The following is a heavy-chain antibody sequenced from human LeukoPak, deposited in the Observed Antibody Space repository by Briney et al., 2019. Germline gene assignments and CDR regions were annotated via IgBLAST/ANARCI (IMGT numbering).Heavy chain of an antibody. J-gene: IGHJ3*02. CDR1: GGTFSSYA. Sequence: ASVKVSCKASGGTFSSYAISWVRQAPGQGLEWMGRIIPIFGTANYAQKFQGRVTITTDESTSTAYMELSSLRSEDTAVYYCARGKWNYVGVNAFDIWGQGTMVTVSS. D-gene: IGHD1-7*01. V-gene: IGHV1-69*05. CDR2: IIPIFGTA. CDR3: ARGKWNYVGVNAFDI.